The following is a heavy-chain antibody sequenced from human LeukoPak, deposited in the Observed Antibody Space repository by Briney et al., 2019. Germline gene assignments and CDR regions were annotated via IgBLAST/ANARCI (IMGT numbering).Heavy chain of an antibody. J-gene: IGHJ6*04. Sequence: PSETLFLTCAVSGYSISSGYYWGWIRQPPGKGLEWIGSIFHSGSTYYNPSLKSRVNMSVDTSKNQISLKLSSVTAADTAVYYCAGASGSYGSGSYYYYGMDVWGKGTTVTVSS. CDR2: IFHSGST. CDR3: AGASGSYGSGSYYYYGMDV. CDR1: GYSISSGYY. V-gene: IGHV4-38-2*01. D-gene: IGHD3-10*01.